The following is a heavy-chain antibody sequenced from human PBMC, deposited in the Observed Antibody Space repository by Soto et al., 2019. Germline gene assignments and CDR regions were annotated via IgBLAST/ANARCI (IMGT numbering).Heavy chain of an antibody. J-gene: IGHJ5*02. CDR2: IGWNSGSI. CDR3: AKDQRSWDNWFDT. CDR1: GFTFDDYA. Sequence: DVQLVESGGGLVQPGRSLRLSCTASGFTFDDYAMHWVRQAPGKGLEWVSGIGWNSGSIGYADSVKGRFTISRDNAKNSLYLQMNSLRAEDTALYFCAKDQRSWDNWFDTWGQGTLVTVSS. V-gene: IGHV3-9*01. D-gene: IGHD2-2*01.